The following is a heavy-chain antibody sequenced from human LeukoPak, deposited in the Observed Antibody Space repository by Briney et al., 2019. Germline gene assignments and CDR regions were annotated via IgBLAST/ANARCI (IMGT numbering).Heavy chain of an antibody. J-gene: IGHJ5*01. Sequence: TSGTLSLTCSVSGDDISSSNWWTWVRQPPQKGLVWIGEVYHSGSTNYNPSLKSRIYMSVDKSQNRFSLRLTSVTAADTAVYFCARVSGSDLYFKSFDPWGQGTLVIVSS. V-gene: IGHV4-4*02. D-gene: IGHD3-10*01. CDR2: VYHSGST. CDR1: GDDISSSNW. CDR3: ARVSGSDLYFKSFDP.